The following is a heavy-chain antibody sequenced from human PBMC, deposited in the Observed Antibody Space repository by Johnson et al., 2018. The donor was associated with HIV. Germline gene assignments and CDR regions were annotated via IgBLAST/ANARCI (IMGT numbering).Heavy chain of an antibody. D-gene: IGHD4-23*01. Sequence: QVQLVESGGGVVQPGRSLRLSCAASGFTFRSYGMHWVRQAPGKGLAWVAVIGFDGSSKYYADSLKGRFTISRDNSKTTLYLKMNSLRAEDTAVYYCAKSPGKDHGGNSGAFDIWGQGTMVTVSS. CDR3: AKSPGKDHGGNSGAFDI. V-gene: IGHV3-33*06. CDR2: IGFDGSSK. CDR1: GFTFRSYG. J-gene: IGHJ3*02.